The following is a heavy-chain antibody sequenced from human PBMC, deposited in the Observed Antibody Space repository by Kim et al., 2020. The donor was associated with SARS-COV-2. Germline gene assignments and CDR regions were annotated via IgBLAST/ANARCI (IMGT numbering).Heavy chain of an antibody. J-gene: IGHJ3*02. CDR1: GGSMSTINNY. CDR2: IYNTGTT. V-gene: IGHV4-30-4*08. Sequence: SENLSLTCIVSGGSMSTINNYWAWIRQIPGKGLEWIGYIYNTGTTFYNPSLKSRLTMSVDTSKSQLSLQLRSVTAADAAIYYCARVFAKSPRYASGFDI. D-gene: IGHD1-1*01. CDR3: ARVFAKSPRYASGFDI.